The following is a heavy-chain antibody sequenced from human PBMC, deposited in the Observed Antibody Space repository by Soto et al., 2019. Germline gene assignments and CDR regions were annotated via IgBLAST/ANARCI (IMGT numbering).Heavy chain of an antibody. CDR3: ARDWRTGFNHFGS. V-gene: IGHV4-38-2*02. Sequence: SETLSLTCAVSGYSISTGFNWGWIRQPPGKGLAWIGSIYHSGSSYYNLSFKSRVTISADTSKNQISFKLISVTAADTALYYFARDWRTGFNHFGSWRRGTMVTVSS. CDR1: GYSISTGFN. J-gene: IGHJ4*02. D-gene: IGHD3-10*01. CDR2: IYHSGSS.